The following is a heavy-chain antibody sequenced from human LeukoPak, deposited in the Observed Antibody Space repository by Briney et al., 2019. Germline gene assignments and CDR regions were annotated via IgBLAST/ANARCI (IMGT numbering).Heavy chain of an antibody. CDR1: GYTFTSYY. CDR3: ARERRYCSSISCYMGAFDI. J-gene: IGHJ3*02. Sequence: ASVKVSCKASGYTFTSYYMHWVRQAPGQGLEWMGIINPSGGSTSYAQKFQGRVTMTRDMSTSTVYMELSSLRSEDTAVYYCARERRYCSSISCYMGAFDIWGQGTMVTVSS. CDR2: INPSGGST. D-gene: IGHD2-2*02. V-gene: IGHV1-46*01.